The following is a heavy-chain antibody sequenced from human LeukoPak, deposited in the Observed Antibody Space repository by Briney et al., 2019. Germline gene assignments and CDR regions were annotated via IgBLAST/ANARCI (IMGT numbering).Heavy chain of an antibody. CDR3: ARAFPSATQNSGWDY. J-gene: IGHJ4*02. Sequence: ASVKVSCKASGYTFTSYDIYWVRQATGQGLEWMGWMNPNSGNTGYAQKFQGRVTMTRNTSISTAYMELSSLRSEDTAVYYCARAFPSATQNSGWDYWGQGTLVTVSS. CDR1: GYTFTSYD. D-gene: IGHD5-12*01. CDR2: MNPNSGNT. V-gene: IGHV1-8*01.